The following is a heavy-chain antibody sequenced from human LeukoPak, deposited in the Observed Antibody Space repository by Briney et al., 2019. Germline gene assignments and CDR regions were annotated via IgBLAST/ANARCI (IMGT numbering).Heavy chain of an antibody. Sequence: PGGSLRLSCAASGLTFSSYAMSWVRQAPGKGLEWVSGISGSGGSTYYADSVKGRFTISRDNSKNTLYLQMNSLRAEDTAVHYCAKDQRYDFWSGNWFDPWGQGTLVTASS. CDR1: GLTFSSYA. D-gene: IGHD3-3*01. CDR2: ISGSGGST. V-gene: IGHV3-23*01. J-gene: IGHJ5*02. CDR3: AKDQRYDFWSGNWFDP.